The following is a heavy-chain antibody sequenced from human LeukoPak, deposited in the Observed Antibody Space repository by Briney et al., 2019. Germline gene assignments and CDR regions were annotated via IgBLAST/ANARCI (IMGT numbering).Heavy chain of an antibody. CDR3: ARGGDYDFWSGYYLDY. D-gene: IGHD3-3*01. V-gene: IGHV4-4*08. Sequence: PSETLSLTCTVSGGSISSYYWSWIRQPPGKGLEWIGRIYTSGSTNYNPSLKSRVTISVDTSKNQFSLKLSSVTAADTAVYYCARGGDYDFWSGYYLDYWGQGTLVTVSS. CDR2: IYTSGST. CDR1: GGSISSYY. J-gene: IGHJ4*02.